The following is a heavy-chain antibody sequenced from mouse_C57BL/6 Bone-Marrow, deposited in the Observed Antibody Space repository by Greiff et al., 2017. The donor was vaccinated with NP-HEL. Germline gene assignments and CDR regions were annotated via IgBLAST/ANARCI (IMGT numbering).Heavy chain of an antibody. J-gene: IGHJ1*03. CDR1: GFNIKDDY. CDR3: TRGLLHWYFDV. V-gene: IGHV14-4*01. Sequence: EVKLQQSGAELVRPGASVKLSCTASGFNIKDDYMHWVKQRPEQGLEWIGWIDPENGDTEYASKFQGKATITADTSSNTAYLQLSSLTSEDTAVYYCTRGLLHWYFDVWGTGTTVTVSS. CDR2: IDPENGDT. D-gene: IGHD2-3*01.